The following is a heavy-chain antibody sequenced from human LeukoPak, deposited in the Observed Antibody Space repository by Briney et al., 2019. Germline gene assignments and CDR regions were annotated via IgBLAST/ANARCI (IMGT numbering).Heavy chain of an antibody. V-gene: IGHV1-18*01. CDR1: GYTFTSYG. Sequence: ASVKVSCKASGYTFTSYGISWVRQAPGQGLEWMGWISAYNGNTNYAQKFQGRVTITADKSTSTAYMELSSLRSEDTAVYYCASYPGSSSAYYFDYWGQGTLVTVSS. CDR3: ASYPGSSSAYYFDY. D-gene: IGHD6-13*01. J-gene: IGHJ4*02. CDR2: ISAYNGNT.